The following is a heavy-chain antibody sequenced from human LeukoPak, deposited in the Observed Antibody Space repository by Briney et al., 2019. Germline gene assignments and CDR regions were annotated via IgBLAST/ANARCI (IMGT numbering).Heavy chain of an antibody. D-gene: IGHD6-13*01. CDR2: IYYSGST. V-gene: IGHV4-39*07. CDR1: GFTVSSNY. Sequence: GSLRLSCAASGFTVSSNYMTWVRQPPGKGLEWIGSIYYSGSTYYNPSLKSRVTISVDTSKNQFSLRLSSVTAADTAVYYCARADGSWSPNFDYWGQGTLVTVSS. CDR3: ARADGSWSPNFDY. J-gene: IGHJ4*02.